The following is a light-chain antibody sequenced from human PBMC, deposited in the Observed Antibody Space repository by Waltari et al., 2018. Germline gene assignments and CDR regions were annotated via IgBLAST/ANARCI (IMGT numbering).Light chain of an antibody. V-gene: IGLV3-21*04. CDR3: QVWDDVTDSGV. Sequence: YVLTQPPSVSVDPGKTARLTCGGDNRGSKSGNWYQQKPGQAPVLVMFYDSDRTSEIPERFSGSNSGNTATLTISWVEAGDEADYHCQVWDDVTDSGVFGGGTKLTVL. CDR2: YDS. J-gene: IGLJ3*02. CDR1: NRGSKS.